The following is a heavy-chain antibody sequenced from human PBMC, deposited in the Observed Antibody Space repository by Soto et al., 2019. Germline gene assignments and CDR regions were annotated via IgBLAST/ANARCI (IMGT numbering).Heavy chain of an antibody. CDR2: ISYEGSNK. Sequence: GGFLRVSCAAYVFTFRGYARHWVRQPPGKRLEWVAVISYEGSNKYYADSVKGRFTISRDNSKNTLYLQMNSLRAEDTAVYYCAAKQQLGNNCFDPWGQGTLVTVSS. CDR1: VFTFRGYA. D-gene: IGHD6-13*01. V-gene: IGHV3-30-3*01. J-gene: IGHJ5*02. CDR3: AAKQQLGNNCFDP.